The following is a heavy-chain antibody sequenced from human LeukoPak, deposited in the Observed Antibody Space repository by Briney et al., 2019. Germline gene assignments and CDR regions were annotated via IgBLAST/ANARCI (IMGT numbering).Heavy chain of an antibody. Sequence: GGSLSLSCAASGFTLSSFAMTWVRLAPGTGVECVSSISGSVASTYYYTDSGKGRVIIYQDNSKNTVYLQMKSLRGEDTATYYCANTIRRGARPRYCDYWGEGTLVTLS. J-gene: IGHJ4*02. CDR1: GFTLSSFA. CDR3: ANTIRRGARPRYCDY. V-gene: IGHV3-23*01. D-gene: IGHD6-6*01. CDR2: ISGSVAST.